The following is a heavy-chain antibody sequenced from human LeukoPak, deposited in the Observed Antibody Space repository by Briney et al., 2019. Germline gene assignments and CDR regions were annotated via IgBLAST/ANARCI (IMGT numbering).Heavy chain of an antibody. CDR3: AELGITMIGGV. CDR2: IKEDGSEK. Sequence: GGSLRLSCAASGFTFSSYWMSWVRQAPGKGLEWVANIKEDGSEKYYVDSVKGRFTVSRDNAKNSLFLQMNSLRAEDTAVYYCAELGITMIGGVWGKGTTVTISS. V-gene: IGHV3-7*01. D-gene: IGHD3-10*02. J-gene: IGHJ6*04. CDR1: GFTFSSYW.